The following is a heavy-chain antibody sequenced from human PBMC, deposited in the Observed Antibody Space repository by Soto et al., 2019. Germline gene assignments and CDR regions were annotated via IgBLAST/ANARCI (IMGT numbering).Heavy chain of an antibody. Sequence: QVQLVQSGAEVKKPGASVKVSCKASGYTFTNFGISWVRQAPGQGLEWMGWISAYNGNTNYAQNFQGRVNMTTDTSTSTAYMELRSLRSGDTAGYYSAGGGTPIDYWGQGTLVTVSS. V-gene: IGHV1-18*01. CDR3: AGGGTPIDY. J-gene: IGHJ4*02. CDR1: GYTFTNFG. D-gene: IGHD3-16*01. CDR2: ISAYNGNT.